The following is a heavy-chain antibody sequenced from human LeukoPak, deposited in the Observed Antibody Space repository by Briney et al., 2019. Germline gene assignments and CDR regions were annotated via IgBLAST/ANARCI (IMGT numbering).Heavy chain of an antibody. J-gene: IGHJ4*02. D-gene: IGHD1-26*01. CDR1: GFTFSNAW. CDR2: LKSQTDGGTL. CDR3: TREYSGSFDY. V-gene: IGHV3-15*01. Sequence: GGSLRLSCAASGFTFSNAWMSWVRQAPGKGLEWVGLLKSQTDGGTLDYAAPVKGRFTISRDDSKNTLYLQMNNLETEDTAVYYCTREYSGSFDYWGQGTLVTVSS.